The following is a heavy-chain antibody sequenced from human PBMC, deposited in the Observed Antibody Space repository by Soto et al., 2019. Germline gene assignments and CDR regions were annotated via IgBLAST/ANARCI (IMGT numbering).Heavy chain of an antibody. CDR1: GFTFTNYA. V-gene: IGHV3-23*01. Sequence: GGSLRLSCAASGFTFTNYAMTWVRQAPGKGLEWVSVTSGSGGSTYYADSVKGRFTISRDNSKNTLYLQMDSLRAEDTAVYYCAKVIVVIAAAGDYFDHWGQGTLVTVSS. CDR3: AKVIVVIAAAGDYFDH. J-gene: IGHJ4*02. D-gene: IGHD2-21*01. CDR2: TSGSGGST.